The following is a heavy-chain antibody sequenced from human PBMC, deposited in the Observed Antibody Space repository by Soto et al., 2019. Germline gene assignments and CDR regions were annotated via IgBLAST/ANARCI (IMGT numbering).Heavy chain of an antibody. D-gene: IGHD3-3*01. CDR1: GFTFTSSA. CDR2: IVVGSGNT. Sequence: SVKVSCKASGFTFTSSAVQWVRQARGQRLEWIGWIVVGSGNTNYAQKFQERVTITRDMSTSTAYMELSSLRSEDTAVYYCAADLYYDFWSGPGWFDPWGQGTLVTVSS. CDR3: AADLYYDFWSGPGWFDP. J-gene: IGHJ5*02. V-gene: IGHV1-58*01.